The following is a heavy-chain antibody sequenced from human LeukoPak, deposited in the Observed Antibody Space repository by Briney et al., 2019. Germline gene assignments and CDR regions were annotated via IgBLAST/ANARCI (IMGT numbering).Heavy chain of an antibody. Sequence: PSETLSLTCTVSGGSISSYYWSWIRQPPGKGLEWIGYIYYSGSTNYNPSLKSRVTISVDTSKNQFSLKLSSVTAADTAVYYCARSRVAQAVAATYYYGMGVWGQGTTVTVSS. J-gene: IGHJ6*02. V-gene: IGHV4-59*01. CDR2: IYYSGST. CDR3: ARSRVAQAVAATYYYGMGV. CDR1: GGSISSYY. D-gene: IGHD6-19*01.